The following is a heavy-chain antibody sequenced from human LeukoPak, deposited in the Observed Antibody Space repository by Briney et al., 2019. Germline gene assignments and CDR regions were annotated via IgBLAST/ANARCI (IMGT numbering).Heavy chain of an antibody. CDR2: IYYSGST. D-gene: IGHD3-10*01. CDR1: GGSISSSSYY. CDR3: ARGGPGDYSDAFDI. V-gene: IGHV4-39*07. Sequence: SETLSLTCTVSGGSISSSSYYWGWIRQPPGKGLEWIGSIYYSGSTYYNPSLKSRVTISVDTSKNQFSLKLSSVTAADTAVYYCARGGPGDYSDAFDIWGQGTMVTVSS. J-gene: IGHJ3*02.